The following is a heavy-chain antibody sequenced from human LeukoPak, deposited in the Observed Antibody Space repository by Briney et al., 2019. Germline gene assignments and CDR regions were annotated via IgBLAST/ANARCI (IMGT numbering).Heavy chain of an antibody. J-gene: IGHJ3*02. CDR1: GFTFSNYA. CDR3: ARAIRAPGTPENAFDI. CDR2: ISRDGTEH. Sequence: PGGSLRLSCEASGFTFSNYAMHWLRQAPGEGLEWVAFISRDGTEHYYADSVKGRLTISRDNYQSALYLHMNSLSTEDTGIYYCARAIRAPGTPENAFDIWGQGTMVTVSS. D-gene: IGHD6-13*01. V-gene: IGHV3-30*04.